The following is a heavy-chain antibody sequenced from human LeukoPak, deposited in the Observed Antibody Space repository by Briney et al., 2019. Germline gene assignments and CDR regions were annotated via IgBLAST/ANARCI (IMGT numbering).Heavy chain of an antibody. CDR2: INPNSGGT. Sequence: ASVKVSCKASGYTFTGYYMHGVRQAPGQGLEWMGWINPNSGGTNYAQKFQGRVTMTRDPSISTAYMELSRLRSDDTAVYYCARESIAATEIDYWGEGTLVTVSS. CDR3: ARESIAATEIDY. J-gene: IGHJ4*02. V-gene: IGHV1-2*02. D-gene: IGHD6-6*01. CDR1: GYTFTGYY.